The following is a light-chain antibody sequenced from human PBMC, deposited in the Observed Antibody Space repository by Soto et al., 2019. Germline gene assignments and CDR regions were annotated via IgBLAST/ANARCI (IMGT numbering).Light chain of an antibody. CDR2: EGS. J-gene: IGLJ1*01. V-gene: IGLV2-23*01. Sequence: QSVLTQPASVSGSPGQSITISCTGTSSDVGSYNLVSWYQQHPGKAPKLMIYEGSKRPPGVSNRFSGSKSGNTASLTISGLQAEDEADYYCCEYAGSSTVYVFGIGTEVTVL. CDR1: SSDVGSYNL. CDR3: CEYAGSSTVYV.